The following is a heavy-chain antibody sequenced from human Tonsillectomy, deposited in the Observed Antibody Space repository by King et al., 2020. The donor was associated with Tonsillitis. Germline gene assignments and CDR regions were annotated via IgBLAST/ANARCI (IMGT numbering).Heavy chain of an antibody. CDR1: GYTFTNYY. J-gene: IGHJ4*02. Sequence: VQLVESGAEVKKPGASVKVSCKASGYTFTNYYMHWVRQAPGQGLEWMGIINPSGGNTGYAQQFQGRLTMTRDTSTSDVYMELSRLRSEDTAVYFCAREGGDWLLDTRMYYFDYWGQGTLVTVSS. CDR2: INPSGGNT. D-gene: IGHD3-9*01. CDR3: AREGGDWLLDTRMYYFDY. V-gene: IGHV1-46*01.